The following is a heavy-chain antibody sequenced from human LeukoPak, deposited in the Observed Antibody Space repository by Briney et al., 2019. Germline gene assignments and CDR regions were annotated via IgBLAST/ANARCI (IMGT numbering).Heavy chain of an antibody. J-gene: IGHJ5*02. CDR3: ARGLPRNDFWSGFATYWFDP. Sequence: PSETLSLTCAVNGGSFSGYYWSWIRQPPGKGLEWIGEINHSGSTNYKPSLRSRVTISVDRPKKQFSLKLSSVNVADTAVYYCARGLPRNDFWSGFATYWFDPWGRGTLVTVSS. CDR1: GGSFSGYY. D-gene: IGHD3-3*01. CDR2: INHSGST. V-gene: IGHV4-34*01.